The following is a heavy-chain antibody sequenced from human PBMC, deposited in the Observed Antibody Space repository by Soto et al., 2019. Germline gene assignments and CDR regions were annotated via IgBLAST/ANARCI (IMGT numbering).Heavy chain of an antibody. Sequence: SETLSLTCTVSAGSISSVDYFRSWIRQPPGKGLEWIGFVSYSGNTVSNPSLKSRVRISVDTSKNQISLQLTSVTASDTSIYYCGGDYGGANTGIDYWGQGTLITVSS. V-gene: IGHV4-30-4*01. J-gene: IGHJ4*01. CDR2: VSYSGNT. CDR3: GGDYGGANTGIDY. D-gene: IGHD3-16*01. CDR1: AGSISSVDYF.